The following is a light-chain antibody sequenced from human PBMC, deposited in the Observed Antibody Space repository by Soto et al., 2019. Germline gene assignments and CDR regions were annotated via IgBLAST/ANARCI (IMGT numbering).Light chain of an antibody. CDR2: GAS. V-gene: IGKV3-20*01. J-gene: IGKJ1*01. Sequence: IMLKQSPGTLSLTPGERATLSCRASQSVSSSYLAWYQQKPGQAPRLLIYGASSRATGIPDRFSGSGSGTDFTLTISRLEPEDFAVYYCQQYGGSPLWTFGQGTKVDVK. CDR3: QQYGGSPLWT. CDR1: QSVSSSY.